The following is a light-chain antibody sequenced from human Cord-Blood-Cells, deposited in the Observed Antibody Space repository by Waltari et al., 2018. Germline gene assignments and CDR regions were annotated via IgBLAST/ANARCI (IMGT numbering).Light chain of an antibody. CDR2: NVS. CDR1: SSDVGGSNY. CDR3: CSYAGSYTWV. Sequence: QSALTQPRPVSGSPGQSVTISCTGTSSDVGGSNYVSWYQQHPGKAPKLMIYNVSKRPSGVPDLFSGSKSGNTASLTISGLQAEDEADYYCCSYAGSYTWVFGGGTKLTVL. V-gene: IGLV2-11*01. J-gene: IGLJ3*02.